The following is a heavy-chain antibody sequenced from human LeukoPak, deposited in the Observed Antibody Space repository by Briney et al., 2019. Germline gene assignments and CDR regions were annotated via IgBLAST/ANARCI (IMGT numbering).Heavy chain of an antibody. D-gene: IGHD3-9*01. V-gene: IGHV3-23*01. CDR3: AKGKLLRYFDWLNFDY. CDR2: ISGSGGST. J-gene: IGHJ4*02. Sequence: AGGSLRLSCAASGFTFSSYAMSWVRQAPGKGLEWVSAISGSGGSTYYADSVKGRFTISRDNSKNTLYLQMNSLRAEDTAVYYCAKGKLLRYFDWLNFDYWGQGTLVTVSS. CDR1: GFTFSSYA.